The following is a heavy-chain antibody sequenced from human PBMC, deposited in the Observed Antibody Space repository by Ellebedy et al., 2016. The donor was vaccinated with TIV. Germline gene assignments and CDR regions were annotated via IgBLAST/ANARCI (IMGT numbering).Heavy chain of an antibody. J-gene: IGHJ4*02. V-gene: IGHV3-23*01. CDR1: GFTFSGYA. Sequence: GESLKISXATSGFTFSGYAMNWVRQAPGEGLEWVSAISGSGGDTYYADSVKGRFTISRDNSKNTLFLQMNSLRVEDTAVYFCAKGTKLSGTTDFDNWGQGTLVTVSS. CDR3: AKGTKLSGTTDFDN. D-gene: IGHD2-2*01. CDR2: ISGSGGDT.